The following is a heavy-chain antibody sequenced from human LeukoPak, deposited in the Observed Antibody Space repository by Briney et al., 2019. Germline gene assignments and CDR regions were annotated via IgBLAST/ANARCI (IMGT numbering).Heavy chain of an antibody. D-gene: IGHD4-17*01. CDR1: GFTVSSNY. CDR3: ARGGYGAQPYYYCMDV. Sequence: GGSLRLSCAASGFTVSSNYMSWVRQAPGKGLEWVSVIYSGGSTYYADSVKGRFTISRHNSKNTLYLQMNSLRAEDTAVYYCARGGYGAQPYYYCMDVWGQGTTVTVSS. CDR2: IYSGGST. J-gene: IGHJ6*02. V-gene: IGHV3-53*04.